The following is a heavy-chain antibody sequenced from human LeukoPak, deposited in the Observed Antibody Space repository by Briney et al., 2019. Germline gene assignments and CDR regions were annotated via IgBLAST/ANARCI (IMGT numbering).Heavy chain of an antibody. J-gene: IGHJ6*02. CDR3: ARAGIAAAYYYYYGMDV. CDR2: IYHSGST. Sequence: SETLSLTCAVSGGSISISNWWSWVRQPPGKGLEWIGEIYHSGSTNYNPSLKSRVTISVDKSKNQFSLKLSSVTAADTAVYYCARAGIAAAYYYYYGMDVWGQGTTVTVSS. V-gene: IGHV4-4*02. CDR1: GGSISISNW. D-gene: IGHD6-13*01.